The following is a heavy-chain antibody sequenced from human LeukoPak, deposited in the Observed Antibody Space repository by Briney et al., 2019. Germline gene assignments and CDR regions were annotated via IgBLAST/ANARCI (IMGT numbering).Heavy chain of an antibody. V-gene: IGHV1-2*02. CDR1: GYTFTGYY. J-gene: IGHJ5*02. Sequence: GASVKASCKASGYTFTGYYMHWVRQAPGQGLEWMGWINPNSGGTNYAQKFQGRVTMTRDTSISTAYMELSRLRSDDTAVYYCARQPPGYCSGGSCYGGWFDPWGQGTLVTVSS. CDR3: ARQPPGYCSGGSCYGGWFDP. CDR2: INPNSGGT. D-gene: IGHD2-15*01.